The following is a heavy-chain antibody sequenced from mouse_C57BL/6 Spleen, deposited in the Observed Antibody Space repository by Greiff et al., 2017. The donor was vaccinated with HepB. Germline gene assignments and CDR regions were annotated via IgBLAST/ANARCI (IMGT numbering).Heavy chain of an antibody. CDR1: GYAFSSYW. Sequence: QVQLQQSGAELVKPGASVKISCKASGYAFSSYWMNWVKQRPGKGLEWIGQIYPGDGDTNYNGKFKGKATLTADKSSSTAYMQLSSLTSEDSAVYFCARRGSGLYWYFDVWCTGTTVTVSS. V-gene: IGHV1-80*01. CDR2: IYPGDGDT. CDR3: ARRGSGLYWYFDV. D-gene: IGHD1-1*01. J-gene: IGHJ1*03.